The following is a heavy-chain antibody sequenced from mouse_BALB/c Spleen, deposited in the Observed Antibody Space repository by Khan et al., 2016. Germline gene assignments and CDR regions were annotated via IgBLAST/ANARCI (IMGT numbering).Heavy chain of an antibody. CDR3: ARQRYNHYYIRDY. V-gene: IGHV2-6-1*01. J-gene: IGHJ4*01. CDR1: GFSLTNYG. D-gene: IGHD1-1*01. Sequence: VQLQESGPGLVAPSQSLSITCTISGFSLTNYGIHWVRQPPGKGLEWLVVIWSDGSTTYNSDLKSRLSISKDNSKSQVFLKMNSLQTDDTAMYYCARQRYNHYYIRDYWGQGTSVTVSS. CDR2: IWSDGST.